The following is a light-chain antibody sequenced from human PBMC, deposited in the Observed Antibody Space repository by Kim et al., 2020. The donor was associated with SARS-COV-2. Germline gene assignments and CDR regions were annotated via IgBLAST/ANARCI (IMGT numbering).Light chain of an antibody. Sequence: EIVMTQSPVILSVSPGERATLSCRASQDIRSNLAWYQQKPGQPPRLLIYDAATSATGIPARFSGSGSGTEFSLTIDSLQSEDSAVYFCQQYNDWPPWTFGQGTKLEI. V-gene: IGKV3D-15*01. CDR3: QQYNDWPPWT. CDR1: QDIRSN. CDR2: DAA. J-gene: IGKJ1*01.